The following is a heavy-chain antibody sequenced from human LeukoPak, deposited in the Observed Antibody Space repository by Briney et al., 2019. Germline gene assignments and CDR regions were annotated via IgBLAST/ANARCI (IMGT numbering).Heavy chain of an antibody. CDR2: ISTYSGNT. CDR1: GGTFSSYA. D-gene: IGHD2-21*02. J-gene: IGHJ4*02. CDR3: ARGGSRVVTYGNFDY. V-gene: IGHV1-18*01. Sequence: ASVKVSCTASGGTFSSYALSWVRQAPGQGLEWMGWISTYSGNTNYAQKLQGRITMTIETSTSTAYMELRSLRSDDTAVYYCARGGSRVVTYGNFDYWGQGTLVTVSS.